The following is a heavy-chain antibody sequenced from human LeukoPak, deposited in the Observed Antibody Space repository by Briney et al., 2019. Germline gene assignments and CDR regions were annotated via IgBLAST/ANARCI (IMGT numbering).Heavy chain of an antibody. CDR1: GGAFSSYA. Sequence: GASVKVSCKASGGAFSSYAISWVRQAPGQGLEWMGGIIPIFGTANYAQKFQGRVTITADESTSTAYMELSSLRSEDTAVYYCARGLRYCSGSSCYKDFDYWGQGTLVTVSS. D-gene: IGHD2-15*01. CDR3: ARGLRYCSGSSCYKDFDY. V-gene: IGHV1-69*13. J-gene: IGHJ4*02. CDR2: IIPIFGTA.